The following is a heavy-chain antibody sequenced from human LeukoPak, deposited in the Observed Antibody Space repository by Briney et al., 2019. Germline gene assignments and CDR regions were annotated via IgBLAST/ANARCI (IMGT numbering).Heavy chain of an antibody. D-gene: IGHD2-8*02. V-gene: IGHV3-30*03. CDR2: ITYDGTNK. Sequence: PGGSLRLSCAASGFTFNTYAIHWVRQAPGKGLEWVALITYDGTNKYFSDSVYGRFTISRDNSRNTVFLQMNGLTTEDTAVYYCARSPHLSCSTGSCYQKTYFDYWGRGTLVTVSS. CDR1: GFTFNTYA. CDR3: ARSPHLSCSTGSCYQKTYFDY. J-gene: IGHJ4*02.